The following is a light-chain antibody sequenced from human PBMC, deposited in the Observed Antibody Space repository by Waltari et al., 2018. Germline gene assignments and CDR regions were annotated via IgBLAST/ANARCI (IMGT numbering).Light chain of an antibody. J-gene: IGKJ1*01. CDR3: QHYVSLPAT. CDR2: HAS. V-gene: IGKV3-20*01. CDR1: QSISKY. Sequence: LSCRASQSISKYLAWYQQKPGQAPRLLIYHASSRSTGIPDRFSGSGSGTDFSLTINRLEPEDFAVYYCQHYVSLPATFGQGTKLEIK.